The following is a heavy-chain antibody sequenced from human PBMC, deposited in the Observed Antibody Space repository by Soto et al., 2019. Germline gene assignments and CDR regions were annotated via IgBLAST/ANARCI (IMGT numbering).Heavy chain of an antibody. Sequence: VQLVESGGGVVPPGKSLRLSCAASGFTFSNYGMNWVRQAPGKGLEWVADISFDGINKYYADSVKGRFTISRDSSKNTLYLQMNSLRAEHMAMYYCARYGGDYGDYVLDYWGQGTRVTVSS. CDR1: GFTFSNYG. V-gene: IGHV3-33*01. CDR2: ISFDGINK. J-gene: IGHJ4*02. D-gene: IGHD4-17*01. CDR3: ARYGGDYGDYVLDY.